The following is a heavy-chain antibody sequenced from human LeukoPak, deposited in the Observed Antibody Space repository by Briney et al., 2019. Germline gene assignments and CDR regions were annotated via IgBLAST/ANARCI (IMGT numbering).Heavy chain of an antibody. D-gene: IGHD5-18*01. CDR1: GFTFSSYS. CDR2: ISSSSSYI. J-gene: IGHJ4*02. V-gene: IGHV3-21*01. Sequence: GGSLRLSCASSGFTFSSYSMNWVRQAPGKGLEWVSSISSSSSYIYYADSVKGRFTISRDNAKNSLYLQMNSLRVDDTAVYYCARDAEGRRYSPQDYWGQGTLVTVSS. CDR3: ARDAEGRRYSPQDY.